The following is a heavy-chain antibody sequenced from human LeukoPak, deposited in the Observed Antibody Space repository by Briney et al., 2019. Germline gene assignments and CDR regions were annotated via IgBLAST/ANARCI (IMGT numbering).Heavy chain of an antibody. D-gene: IGHD4-17*01. CDR3: ARVSPLYLYGVD. CDR2: ISSSGSTI. V-gene: IGHV3-48*03. Sequence: PGGSLRLPCAASGFTFSSYEMNWVRQAPGKGLEWVSYISSSGSTIYYADSVKGRFTISRDNAKNSLYLQMNSLRAEDTAVYYCARVSPLYLYGVDWGQGTLVTVSS. J-gene: IGHJ4*02. CDR1: GFTFSSYE.